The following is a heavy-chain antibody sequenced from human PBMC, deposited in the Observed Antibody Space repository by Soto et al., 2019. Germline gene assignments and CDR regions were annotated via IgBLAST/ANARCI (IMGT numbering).Heavy chain of an antibody. CDR1: GFTFSDYY. Sequence: SLRLSCAASGFTFSDYYMSWIRQAPGKGLEWVSYISSSSSYTNYADSVKGRFTISRDNAKNSLYLQMNSLRAEDTAVYYCASLRYGDYVTIWGQGTMVTVSS. D-gene: IGHD4-17*01. CDR2: ISSSSSYT. V-gene: IGHV3-11*06. CDR3: ASLRYGDYVTI. J-gene: IGHJ3*02.